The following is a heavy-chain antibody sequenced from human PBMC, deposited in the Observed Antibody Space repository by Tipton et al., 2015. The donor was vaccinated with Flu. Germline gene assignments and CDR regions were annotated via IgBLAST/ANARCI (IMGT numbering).Heavy chain of an antibody. Sequence: TLSLTCTVSGGSIGSFYWNWIRQPPGKGLEWIGYIYNSEYTKYNPSLKSRVTISVDTSKKQFSLQLRSVTAADTAVYYCARDHPPSITVLGEITDYFGMDVWGLGTMVTVSS. CDR2: IYNSEYT. V-gene: IGHV4-59*12. D-gene: IGHD3-3*01. CDR3: ARDHPPSITVLGEITDYFGMDV. CDR1: GGSIGSFY. J-gene: IGHJ6*02.